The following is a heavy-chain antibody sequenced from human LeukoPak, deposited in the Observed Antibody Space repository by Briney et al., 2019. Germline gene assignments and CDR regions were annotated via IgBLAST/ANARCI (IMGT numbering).Heavy chain of an antibody. CDR1: GFTFTSYW. J-gene: IGHJ4*02. Sequence: GGSLRLSCAASGFTFTSYWMSWARQAPGKGLEWVASIRQDGSEKYYVDSVKGRFTISRDNAKNSLNLQMNSLRAEDTAVYYCARHPSYYDSSGYYKGFDCWGQGTLVTVSS. CDR2: IRQDGSEK. V-gene: IGHV3-7*03. D-gene: IGHD3-22*01. CDR3: ARHPSYYDSSGYYKGFDC.